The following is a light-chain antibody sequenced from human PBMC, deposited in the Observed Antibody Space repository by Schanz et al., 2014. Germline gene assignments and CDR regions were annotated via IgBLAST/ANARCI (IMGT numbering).Light chain of an antibody. CDR2: GAS. J-gene: IGKJ4*01. CDR3: QQYNNWPLT. V-gene: IGKV3-15*01. CDR1: QSVGTK. Sequence: EMVMTQSPATLSVSPGERATLSCRASQSVGTKVAWYQQKPGQAPRLLIYGASTRATGIPARFSGSGSGTEFTLTISSLQSEDFAVYYCQQYNNWPLTFGGGTKVEIK.